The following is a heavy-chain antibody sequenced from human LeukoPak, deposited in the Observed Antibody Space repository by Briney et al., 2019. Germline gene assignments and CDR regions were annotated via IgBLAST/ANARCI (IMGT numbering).Heavy chain of an antibody. CDR2: INPSGGST. D-gene: IGHD3-22*01. Sequence: ASVKVSCKASGYTFTSYYMHWVRQAPGQGLEWMGIINPSGGSTSYAQKFQGRVTMTRDTSTSTVYMELSSPRSEDTAVYYCARAYYDSSGYYSYFDYWGQGTLVTVSS. CDR3: ARAYYDSSGYYSYFDY. V-gene: IGHV1-46*01. CDR1: GYTFTSYY. J-gene: IGHJ4*02.